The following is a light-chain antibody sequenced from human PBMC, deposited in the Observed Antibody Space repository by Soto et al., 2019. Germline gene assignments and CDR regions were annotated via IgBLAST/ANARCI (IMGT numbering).Light chain of an antibody. Sequence: EIVLTQSPATLSLSPGERATLSCRASQSVGSYLAWYQHRPGQAPRLLIYDASNRPSGIPARFSGSGSGTDFTLTISSLEPEDFAVYYCQQRTNWPPYPFGRGTKLEIK. CDR2: DAS. CDR3: QQRTNWPPYP. V-gene: IGKV3-11*01. J-gene: IGKJ2*01. CDR1: QSVGSY.